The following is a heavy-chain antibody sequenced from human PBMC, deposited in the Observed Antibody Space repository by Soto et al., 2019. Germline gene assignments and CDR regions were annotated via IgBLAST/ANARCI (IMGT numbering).Heavy chain of an antibody. V-gene: IGHV3-9*01. CDR2: ISWNSGSI. Sequence: DVQLVESGGGLVQPGRSLRLSCAASGFTFDDYAMHWVRQAPGKGLEWVSGISWNSGSIGYADSVKGRFTISRDNAKNSLYLQMNSLRAEDTALYYCAKDIAAYYYGSGSYIYWGQGTLVTVSS. J-gene: IGHJ4*02. D-gene: IGHD3-10*01. CDR3: AKDIAAYYYGSGSYIY. CDR1: GFTFDDYA.